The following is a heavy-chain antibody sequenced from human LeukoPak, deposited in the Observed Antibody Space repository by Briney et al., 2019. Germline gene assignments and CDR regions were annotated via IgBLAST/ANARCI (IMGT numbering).Heavy chain of an antibody. Sequence: GASVKVSCKASGYTFNTYGITWVRQAPGQGLEWMGWISGYNGKTKYAQKLQDRVTMTTDTSTTTAYMELRSLTSDGTAVYYCARAGAVVDNWFDPWGQGTLVTVSS. V-gene: IGHV1-18*01. CDR2: ISGYNGKT. J-gene: IGHJ5*02. CDR3: ARAGAVVDNWFDP. D-gene: IGHD2-15*01. CDR1: GYTFNTYG.